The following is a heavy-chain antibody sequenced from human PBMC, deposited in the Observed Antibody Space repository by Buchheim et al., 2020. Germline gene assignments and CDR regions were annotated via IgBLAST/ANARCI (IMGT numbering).Heavy chain of an antibody. CDR3: ARIRRRFLEGVPDY. J-gene: IGHJ4*02. V-gene: IGHV2-70*15. Sequence: QVTLRESGPALVKPTQILTLTCTFSGFSLSTSGMCVTWIRLPPGKALEWLARIDWDDDKYSKSSLKTSLTISKDTSKNQVVVTMTNIDPVDTATYYCARIRRRFLEGVPDYWGQGTL. CDR2: IDWDDDK. D-gene: IGHD3-3*01. CDR1: GFSLSTSGMC.